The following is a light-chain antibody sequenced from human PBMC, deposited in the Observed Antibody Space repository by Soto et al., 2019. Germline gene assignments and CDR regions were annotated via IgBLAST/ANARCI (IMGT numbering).Light chain of an antibody. CDR2: DVS. CDR3: SSYTFSNTLV. J-gene: IGLJ2*01. Sequence: QSVLTQPASVSGSPGQSITLSCTGTSSDVGGYSYVSWYQQHPHKAPKLMIYDVSTRPSGVSSRFSGSKSGNTASLTISGLQAEDEADYYCSSYTFSNTLVFGGGTKLTVL. CDR1: SSDVGGYSY. V-gene: IGLV2-14*01.